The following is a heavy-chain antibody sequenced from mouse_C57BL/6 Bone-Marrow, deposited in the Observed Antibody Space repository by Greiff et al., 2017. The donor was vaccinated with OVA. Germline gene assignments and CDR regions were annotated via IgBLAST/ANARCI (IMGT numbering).Heavy chain of an antibody. V-gene: IGHV3-6*01. CDR3: ARRSIYYYGSSYYYFDY. Sequence: DVQLQESGPGLVKPSQSLSLTCSVTGYSITSGYYWNWIRQFPGNKLEWMGYISYDGSNNYNPSLKNRISITRDTSKNQFFLKLNSVTTEDTATYYCARRSIYYYGSSYYYFDYWGQGTTLTVSS. D-gene: IGHD1-1*01. CDR1: GYSITSGYY. J-gene: IGHJ2*01. CDR2: ISYDGSN.